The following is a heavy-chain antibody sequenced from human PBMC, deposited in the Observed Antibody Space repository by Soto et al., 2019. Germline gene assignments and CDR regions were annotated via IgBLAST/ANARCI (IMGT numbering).Heavy chain of an antibody. V-gene: IGHV3-33*01. J-gene: IGHJ4*02. CDR1: GLTFSSYG. Sequence: PGGSLRLSCAASGLTFSSYGMHWVRQAPGKGLEWVAVIWYDGSNKYYADSVKGRFTISRDNSKNTLYLQMNSLRAEDTAVYYCARDWEQLEYYFDYWGQGTLVTVSS. D-gene: IGHD6-13*01. CDR3: ARDWEQLEYYFDY. CDR2: IWYDGSNK.